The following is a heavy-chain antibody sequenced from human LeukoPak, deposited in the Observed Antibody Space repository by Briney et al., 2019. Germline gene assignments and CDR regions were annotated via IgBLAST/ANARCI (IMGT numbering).Heavy chain of an antibody. D-gene: IGHD3-22*01. Sequence: PGRSLRLSCAASGFTFSSYAMHWVRQAPGKGLEWVAVISYDGSNKYYADSVKGRFTISRDNSKNTLYLQMNSLRAEDTAMYYCARALQGYTIVVVTLDYWGQGTLVTVSS. V-gene: IGHV3-30-3*01. CDR3: ARALQGYTIVVVTLDY. J-gene: IGHJ4*02. CDR1: GFTFSSYA. CDR2: ISYDGSNK.